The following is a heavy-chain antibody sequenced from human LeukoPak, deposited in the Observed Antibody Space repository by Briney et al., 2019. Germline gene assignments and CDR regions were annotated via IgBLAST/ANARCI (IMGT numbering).Heavy chain of an antibody. CDR3: ARCAGTPQYYYYYYYMDV. J-gene: IGHJ6*03. CDR1: GFTFSDYG. Sequence: GGSLRLSCAASGFTFSDYGMNWVRQAPGKGLEWLSYISSRGSTIYYADPVKGRFTISRDNAKNSVYLQMNGLRAEDTAVYYCARCAGTPQYYYYYYYMDVWGKGTTVTVSS. CDR2: ISSRGSTI. D-gene: IGHD1/OR15-1a*01. V-gene: IGHV3-48*04.